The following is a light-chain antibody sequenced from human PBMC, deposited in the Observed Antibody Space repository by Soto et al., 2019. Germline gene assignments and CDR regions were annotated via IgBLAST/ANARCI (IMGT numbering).Light chain of an antibody. CDR1: QGISSL. V-gene: IGKV1-12*01. CDR2: TAS. CDR3: QQANSFPLT. J-gene: IGKJ4*01. Sequence: DIQMTQSPSSVSASVGDRVTITCRASQGISSLLAWYQQKPGKAPNLLIHTASSLQSGVPSRFSGSGSGTDFTLTISILQPEDSATYYCQQANSFPLTFGGGTKVEIK.